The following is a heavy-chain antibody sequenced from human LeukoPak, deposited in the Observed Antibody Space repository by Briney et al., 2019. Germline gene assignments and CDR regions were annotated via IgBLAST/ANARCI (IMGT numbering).Heavy chain of an antibody. D-gene: IGHD2-2*01. CDR1: GFTFSSYA. Sequence: GGSLRLSCAASGFTFSSYAMSWVRQAPGKGLEWVANIKQDGSEKYYVDSVKGRFTISRDNAKNSLYLQMNSLRAEDTAVYYCATSRSFDYWGQGILVTVSS. CDR3: ATSRSFDY. J-gene: IGHJ4*02. V-gene: IGHV3-7*01. CDR2: IKQDGSEK.